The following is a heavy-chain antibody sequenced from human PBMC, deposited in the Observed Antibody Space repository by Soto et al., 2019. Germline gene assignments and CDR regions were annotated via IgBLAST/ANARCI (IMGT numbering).Heavy chain of an antibody. J-gene: IGHJ3*02. CDR1: GFTFSNYW. CDR2: IKADGSDK. D-gene: IGHD2-2*01. CDR3: PRDLNAFDYACYDAFDT. V-gene: IGHV3-7*01. Sequence: EVQVVESGGGLVQPGGSLRLSCEASGFTFSNYWMTWVRQATGKGLEWVANIKADGSDKYNVDAVKGRFTISRDNAESSLSLQMNSLRAENTAVYYCPRDLNAFDYACYDAFDTGGQGTMFTVSS.